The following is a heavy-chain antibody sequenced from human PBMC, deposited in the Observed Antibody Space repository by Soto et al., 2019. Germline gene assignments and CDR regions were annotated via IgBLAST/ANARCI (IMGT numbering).Heavy chain of an antibody. CDR2: INAGNGNT. Sequence: QVQLVQSGAEVKKPGASVKVSCKASGYTFTSYAMHWVRQAPGQRLEWMGWINAGNGNTKYSQKFQGRVTITRDTYASTAYMELSSLRSEDTAVYYCARLPYSSGWYHYYYYGMDVWGQGTTVTVSS. J-gene: IGHJ6*02. CDR3: ARLPYSSGWYHYYYYGMDV. V-gene: IGHV1-3*01. D-gene: IGHD6-19*01. CDR1: GYTFTSYA.